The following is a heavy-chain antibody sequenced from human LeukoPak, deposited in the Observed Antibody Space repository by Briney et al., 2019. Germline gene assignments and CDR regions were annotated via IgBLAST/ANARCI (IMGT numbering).Heavy chain of an antibody. J-gene: IGHJ6*03. CDR2: ISYDGSNK. D-gene: IGHD6-13*01. CDR1: GFTFSSYG. CDR3: AKGGVFYYYYYMDV. V-gene: IGHV3-30*18. Sequence: GGSLRLSCAASGFTFSSYGMHWVRQAPGKGLEWVAVISYDGSNKYYADSVKGRFTISRDNSKNTLYLQMNSLRAEDTAVYYCAKGGVFYYYYYMDVWGKGTTVTVSS.